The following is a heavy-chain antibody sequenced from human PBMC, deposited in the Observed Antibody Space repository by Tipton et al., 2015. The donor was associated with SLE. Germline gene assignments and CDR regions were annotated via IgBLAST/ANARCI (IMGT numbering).Heavy chain of an antibody. CDR2: ISSSGSTI. V-gene: IGHV3-48*03. D-gene: IGHD7-27*01. J-gene: IGHJ4*02. CDR1: GFTFSNHE. CDR3: ARDLNWDYYFDY. Sequence: SLRLSCSASGFTFSNHEMNWVRQAPGKGLEWVSYISSSGSTIYYADSVKGRFTISRDNAKNSLYLQMNSLRAEDTAVYYCARDLNWDYYFDYWGQGTLVTVSS.